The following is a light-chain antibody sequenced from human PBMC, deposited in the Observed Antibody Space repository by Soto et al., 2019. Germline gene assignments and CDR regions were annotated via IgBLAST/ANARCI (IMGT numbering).Light chain of an antibody. CDR3: QQTFSVTPLT. Sequence: DIQMTQSPSSLSASVGDTVTISCRASRSIRAYLNWYQHKPGKAPNLLIYGATTLNSGVPSRFSGSGTGTDFSLTISSLQPEDFATYDYQQTFSVTPLTFGGGTKVEI. J-gene: IGKJ4*01. CDR1: RSIRAY. CDR2: GAT. V-gene: IGKV1-39*01.